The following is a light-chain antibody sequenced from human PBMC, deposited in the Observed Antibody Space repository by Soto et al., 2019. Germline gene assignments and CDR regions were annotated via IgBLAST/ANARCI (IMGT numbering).Light chain of an antibody. CDR2: GAS. V-gene: IGKV3-20*01. Sequence: EIVLTQSPGTLSLSPGERATLSCRASQSVSSSYLAWYQQKPGQAPRLLIHGASSRAPGIPDRFSGSGSGTDLTLTISRLEPEDFAVYYCQQYGSSPQTFGQGTKLEIK. CDR1: QSVSSSY. CDR3: QQYGSSPQT. J-gene: IGKJ2*01.